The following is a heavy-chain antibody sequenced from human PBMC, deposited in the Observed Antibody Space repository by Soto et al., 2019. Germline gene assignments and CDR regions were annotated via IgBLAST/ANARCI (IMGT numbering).Heavy chain of an antibody. CDR3: AHRPSSSSEEAFDI. Sequence: QITLKESGPTLVKPTQTLTLTCTFSGFSLTTSGVGVGWIRQPPGKALEWLALIFGDDDKRYRPSLKTRPTIMKDTSKSQVVLTMTKVDPVDPAKYFCAHRPSSSSEEAFDIWGQGTMVTVSS. D-gene: IGHD6-6*01. CDR1: GFSLTTSGVG. CDR2: IFGDDDK. V-gene: IGHV2-5*02. J-gene: IGHJ3*02.